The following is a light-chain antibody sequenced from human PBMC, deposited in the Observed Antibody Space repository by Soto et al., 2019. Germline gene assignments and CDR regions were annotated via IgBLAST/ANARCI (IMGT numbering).Light chain of an antibody. Sequence: EIVLTQSPATLSLSPGERATLSCRASQSVSSYLAWYQHKPGLAPRLLIYHASNRATGIPARFSGSGSGTDFTLTISSLEPEDFAVYYCQQCSKWQWTFGRGTKMEIK. CDR2: HAS. CDR1: QSVSSY. V-gene: IGKV3-11*01. CDR3: QQCSKWQWT. J-gene: IGKJ1*01.